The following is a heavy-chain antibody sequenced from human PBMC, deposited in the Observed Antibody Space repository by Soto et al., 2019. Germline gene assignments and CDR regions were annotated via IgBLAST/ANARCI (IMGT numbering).Heavy chain of an antibody. Sequence: SETLSLTCTVSGGPISSYYWSWIRQPPGKGLEWIGYIYYSGSTNYNPSLKSRVTISVDTSKNQFSLKLSSVTAADTAVYYCAREGSAAAGDFDYRGQGTLVTLPS. CDR2: IYYSGST. D-gene: IGHD6-13*01. CDR1: GGPISSYY. V-gene: IGHV4-59*01. J-gene: IGHJ4*02. CDR3: AREGSAAAGDFDY.